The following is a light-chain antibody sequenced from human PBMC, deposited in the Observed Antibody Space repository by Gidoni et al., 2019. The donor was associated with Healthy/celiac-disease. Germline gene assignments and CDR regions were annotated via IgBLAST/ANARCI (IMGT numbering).Light chain of an antibody. CDR2: DAS. Sequence: EIVLTQSPATLSLSPGERATLSCRASQSVSIYLAWYQQKPGQAPRLLSYDASNRATGIPARFSGSGSGTDFTLTISSLEPEDVAVYYCQQRSNWLEGFTFGPGTKVDIK. CDR1: QSVSIY. J-gene: IGKJ3*01. CDR3: QQRSNWLEGFT. V-gene: IGKV3-11*01.